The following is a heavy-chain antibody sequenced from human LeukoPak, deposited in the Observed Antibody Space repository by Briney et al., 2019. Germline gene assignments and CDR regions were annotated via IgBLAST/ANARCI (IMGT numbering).Heavy chain of an antibody. CDR2: ISYDGSNK. V-gene: IGHV3-30-3*01. CDR3: ARDQRGFRNGLPYYYYYGMDV. CDR1: GFTFSNYA. D-gene: IGHD5-18*01. Sequence: PGGSLRLSCAASGFTFSNYAMHWVRQAPGKVLEWVAVISYDGSNKYYADSVKGRFTISRDNSKNTLYLQMNSLRAEDTAVYYCARDQRGFRNGLPYYYYYGMDVWGQGTTVTVSS. J-gene: IGHJ6*02.